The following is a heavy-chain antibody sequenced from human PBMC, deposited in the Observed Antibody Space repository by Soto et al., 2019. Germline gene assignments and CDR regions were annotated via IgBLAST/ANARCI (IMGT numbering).Heavy chain of an antibody. CDR3: VRTDSTGFYQY. V-gene: IGHV5-51*01. Sequence: PGESLKISCKGSGYSFTNYWVAWVRQMPGKGLEWMGIVNPADSDTRYSPSFQGQVTVSADKSISTAYLHWSSLKASDTAMYYCVRTDSTGFYQYWGQGTLVTVSS. D-gene: IGHD3-22*01. CDR2: VNPADSDT. J-gene: IGHJ4*02. CDR1: GYSFTNYW.